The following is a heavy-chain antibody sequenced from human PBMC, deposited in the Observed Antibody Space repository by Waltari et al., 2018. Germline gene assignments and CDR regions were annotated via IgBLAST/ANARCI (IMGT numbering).Heavy chain of an antibody. D-gene: IGHD3-10*01. V-gene: IGHV4-31*03. CDR1: GGSISSGGYY. CDR2: IYYSGST. Sequence: QVQLQESGPGLVKPSQTLSLTCTVSGGSISSGGYYWSWIRQHPGKGLEWIGYIYYSGSTYYNPSLKSRVTISVDTSKNQFSLKLSSVTAADTAVYYCARDPNAVRGVTHAFDIWGQGTMVTVSS. J-gene: IGHJ3*02. CDR3: ARDPNAVRGVTHAFDI.